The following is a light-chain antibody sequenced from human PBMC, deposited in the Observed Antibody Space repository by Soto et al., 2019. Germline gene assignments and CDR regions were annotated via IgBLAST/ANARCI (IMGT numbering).Light chain of an antibody. Sequence: DIQMTQSPSALSASVGDRVTITCRASQGISNYLAWYQQKPGKAPKLLIYAASTLQSGVPSRFSGSGSGTXXXXXISSLQPEDFATYYCQKYNSAPVPFGQGTKLEIK. CDR1: QGISNY. CDR3: QKYNSAPVP. J-gene: IGKJ2*01. CDR2: AAS. V-gene: IGKV1-27*01.